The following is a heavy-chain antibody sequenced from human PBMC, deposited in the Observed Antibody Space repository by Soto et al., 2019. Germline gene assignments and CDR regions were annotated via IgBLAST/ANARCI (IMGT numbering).Heavy chain of an antibody. V-gene: IGHV4-30-4*01. D-gene: IGHD6-13*01. J-gene: IGHJ5*02. CDR1: GGSISSGDYY. CDR2: IYYSGST. Sequence: SETLSLTCTVSGGSISSGDYYWSWIRQPPGKGLEWIGYIYYSGSTYYNPSLKSRVTISVDTSKNQFSLKLSSATAADTAVYYCARESSSWYKNWFDPWGQGTLVTVSS. CDR3: ARESSSWYKNWFDP.